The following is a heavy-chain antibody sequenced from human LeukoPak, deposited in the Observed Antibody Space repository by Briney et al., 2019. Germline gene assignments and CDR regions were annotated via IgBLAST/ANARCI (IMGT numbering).Heavy chain of an antibody. CDR2: MNPNSGNT. CDR3: TRAGERPIRYFDC. CDR1: GYSFSSYD. D-gene: IGHD3-9*01. Sequence: ASVKVSCKASGYSFSSYDINWVRQATGQGLEWMGWMNPNSGNTGYAQEFQGRVSMTRNTPINTAYMELSSLRSEDTALYFCTRAGERPIRYFDCWGQGTLVTVSS. J-gene: IGHJ4*02. V-gene: IGHV1-8*01.